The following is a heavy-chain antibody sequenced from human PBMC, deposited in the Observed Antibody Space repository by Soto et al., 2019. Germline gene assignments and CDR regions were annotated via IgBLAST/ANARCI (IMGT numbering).Heavy chain of an antibody. J-gene: IGHJ3*01. CDR2: INPAHGNT. V-gene: IGHV1-3*05. CDR3: GRGPYSGAWYGAVEF. D-gene: IGHD6-19*01. Sequence: QVKFVQSGAEEKKPGASVKVSCKASGYIFPNYAIHWVRQAPAQRLEWMGWINPAHGNTNYSQNFQDRITISRDTSANTADMEMSSLTSEDTAVYYCGRGPYSGAWYGAVEFWGQGTMVTVSS. CDR1: GYIFPNYA.